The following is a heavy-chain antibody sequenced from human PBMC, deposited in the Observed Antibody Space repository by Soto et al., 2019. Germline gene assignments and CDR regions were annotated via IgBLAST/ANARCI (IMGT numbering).Heavy chain of an antibody. CDR3: AREELRGGVPLGYYYGMDV. V-gene: IGHV3-30-3*01. CDR1: GFTFSSYA. D-gene: IGHD1-7*01. J-gene: IGHJ6*02. CDR2: ISYDGTYK. Sequence: QVQLVESGGGVVQPGRSLRLSCAASGFTFSSYAMHWVRQAPGKGLEWVAIISYDGTYKYYADSVKGRFTISRDNSKNTLYLQMNSLRGEDTAVFYCAREELRGGVPLGYYYGMDVWGQGTTVTVSS.